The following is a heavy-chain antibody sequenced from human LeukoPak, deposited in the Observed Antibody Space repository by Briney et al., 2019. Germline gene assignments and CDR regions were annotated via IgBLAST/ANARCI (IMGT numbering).Heavy chain of an antibody. J-gene: IGHJ4*02. CDR2: ISGSGGST. D-gene: IGHD3-10*01. CDR1: GFTFSSYA. CDR3: ARDPLSYGFFDY. Sequence: PGGSLRLSCAASGFTFSSYAMSWVRQAPGKGLEWVSAISGSGGSTYYADSVKGRFTISRDNSKNTLYLHMNSLRAEDTAVYYCARDPLSYGFFDYWGQGSLVTVSS. V-gene: IGHV3-23*01.